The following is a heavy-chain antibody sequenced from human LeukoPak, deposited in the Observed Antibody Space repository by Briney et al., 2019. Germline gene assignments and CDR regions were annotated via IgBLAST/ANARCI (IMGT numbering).Heavy chain of an antibody. V-gene: IGHV3-7*01. D-gene: IGHD3-22*01. J-gene: IGHJ4*02. CDR3: ARVSYYYDSSGRYFDY. Sequence: GGSLRLSCAASGFSFSSYWMSWVRQAPGKGLEWVANIKQDGSEKYYVDSVKGRFTISRDNAKNSLYLQMNSLRAEDTAAYYCARVSYYYDSSGRYFDYWGQGTLVTVSS. CDR2: IKQDGSEK. CDR1: GFSFSSYW.